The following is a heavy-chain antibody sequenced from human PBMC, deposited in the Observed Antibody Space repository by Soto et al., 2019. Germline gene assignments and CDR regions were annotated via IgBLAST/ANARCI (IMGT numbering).Heavy chain of an antibody. Sequence: QVQLQESGPGLEHPSETLSLTCSASGGSITTYYWSWIPQPPWKGLECLGYIHYEGRTNYKPSVNSRVTILVDTSQNHFSLKLTSVTAADTAVYCCARGRRSGWYHFDSWGQGSLVTVS. CDR2: IHYEGRT. CDR1: GGSITTYY. D-gene: IGHD6-19*01. CDR3: ARGRRSGWYHFDS. V-gene: IGHV4-59*01. J-gene: IGHJ4*02.